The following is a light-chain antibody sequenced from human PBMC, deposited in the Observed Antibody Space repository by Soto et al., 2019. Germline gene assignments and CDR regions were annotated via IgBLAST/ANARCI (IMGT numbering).Light chain of an antibody. CDR1: HSVTTSY. CDR2: GAX. CDR3: QQYGSSPSIT. V-gene: IGKV3-20*01. Sequence: EIVLTQSPGTLSLSPGKRATLSXRASHSVTTSYLAWYQQKPXXPTRLXXXGAXIRATGIPDRFSGSGSGKDFTLTISRLEPEDFAVYYCQQYGSSPSITFGQGTRLEIK. J-gene: IGKJ5*01.